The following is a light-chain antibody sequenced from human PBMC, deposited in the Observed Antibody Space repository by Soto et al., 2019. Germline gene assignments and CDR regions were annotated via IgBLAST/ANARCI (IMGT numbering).Light chain of an antibody. V-gene: IGKV3-15*01. CDR1: QSVSNN. CDR2: DAS. J-gene: IGKJ1*01. CDR3: QQYNNCPPWT. Sequence: ILMTQSPATLSVSPGERATLSCRASQSVSNNLAWYQQKPGQAPRLLIYDASTRATGIPARFSGSGSGTEFTLTIRGLQSEDVAVYYCQQYNNCPPWTFGQGTKVEIK.